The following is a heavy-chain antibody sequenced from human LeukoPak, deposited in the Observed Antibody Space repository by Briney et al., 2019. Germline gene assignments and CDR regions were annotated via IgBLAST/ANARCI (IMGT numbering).Heavy chain of an antibody. CDR3: ARCNITVAGIQTYNWFDP. Sequence: ASVKVSCKTPGYTFTSYDINWVRQATGQGLEWMGWMNPNSGNTGYAQKFQGRVTMTRDTSISTAYMELSSLRSEDTAVYYCARCNITVAGIQTYNWFDPWGQGTLVTVSS. V-gene: IGHV1-8*01. J-gene: IGHJ5*02. CDR2: MNPNSGNT. CDR1: GYTFTSYD. D-gene: IGHD6-19*01.